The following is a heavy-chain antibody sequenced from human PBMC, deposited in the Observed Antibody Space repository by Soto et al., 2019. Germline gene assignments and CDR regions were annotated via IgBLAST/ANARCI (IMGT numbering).Heavy chain of an antibody. D-gene: IGHD6-13*01. V-gene: IGHV4-39*01. J-gene: IGHJ6*02. CDR2: IYYSGST. Sequence: LETLSLTCTVSGGSISSSSYYWGWIRQPPGKGLEWIGSIYYSGSTYYNPSLKSRVTISVDTSKNQFSLKLSSVTAADTAVYYCARHGSSSWSDYYYYGMDVWGQGTTVTVSS. CDR3: ARHGSSSWSDYYYYGMDV. CDR1: GGSISSSSYY.